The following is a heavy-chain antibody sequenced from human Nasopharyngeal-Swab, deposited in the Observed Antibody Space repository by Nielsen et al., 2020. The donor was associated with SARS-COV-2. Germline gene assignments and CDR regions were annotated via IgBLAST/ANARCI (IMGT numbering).Heavy chain of an antibody. V-gene: IGHV4-59*01. CDR3: ARDSSDWHY. J-gene: IGHJ4*02. D-gene: IGHD6-19*01. CDR2: FFYSGTP. CDR1: GGSIKSYY. Sequence: SETLSLTCTVSGGSIKSYYWSWVRQPPGKGLEWIGNFFYSGTPNYNPSLKSRVTISVDAPRNQFSLRLNSVTSADTAMYYCARDSSDWHYWGQGTLVTVSS.